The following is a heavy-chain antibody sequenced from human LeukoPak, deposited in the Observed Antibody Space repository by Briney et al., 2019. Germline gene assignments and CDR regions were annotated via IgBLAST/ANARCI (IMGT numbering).Heavy chain of an antibody. J-gene: IGHJ4*02. CDR3: VYGGWFFNY. CDR1: GFTFTNYW. Sequence: GGSLRLSCAASGFTFTNYWMSWVRHAPGKGLECVANIKQDGTEKYYVDSVKGRFTISRDNAKNSLYLQMNSLRVEDTAVYYCVYGGWFFNYWGQGTLVTVSS. V-gene: IGHV3-7*03. D-gene: IGHD4-23*01. CDR2: IKQDGTEK.